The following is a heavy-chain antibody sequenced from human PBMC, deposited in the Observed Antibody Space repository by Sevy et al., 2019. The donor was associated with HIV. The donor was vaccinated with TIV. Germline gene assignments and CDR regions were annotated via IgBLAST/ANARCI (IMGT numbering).Heavy chain of an antibody. CDR2: ISSSSSYI. D-gene: IGHD2-2*01. CDR3: ARDRRYCSSTSCYWIDRYYGMDV. V-gene: IGHV3-21*01. J-gene: IGHJ6*02. Sequence: GGSLRLSCAASGFTFSSYSMNWVRQAPGKGLEWVSSISSSSSYIYYADSVKGRFTISRDNAKNSLYLQMNSLRAEDTAVYYCARDRRYCSSTSCYWIDRYYGMDVWGQGTTVTVSS. CDR1: GFTFSSYS.